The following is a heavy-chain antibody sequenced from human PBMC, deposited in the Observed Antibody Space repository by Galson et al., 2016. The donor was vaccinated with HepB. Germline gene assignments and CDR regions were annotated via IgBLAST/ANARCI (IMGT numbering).Heavy chain of an antibody. D-gene: IGHD3-3*01. V-gene: IGHV1-18*01. CDR3: AREEKHQFWGGYSKSPYYFDY. CDR2: ISAYNGNT. Sequence: SVKVSCKASGYTFNSYSISWVRQAPGQGLEWMGCISAYNGNTNYAQKLQGSVTMTIDTSTSTAYMELRSLRSDDTAVYYCAREEKHQFWGGYSKSPYYFDYWGQGTLVTVSS. J-gene: IGHJ4*02. CDR1: GYTFNSYS.